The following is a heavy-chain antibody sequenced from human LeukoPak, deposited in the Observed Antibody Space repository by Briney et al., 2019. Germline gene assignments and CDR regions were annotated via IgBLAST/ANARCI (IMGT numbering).Heavy chain of an antibody. CDR3: ARDYGTYYYGMDV. D-gene: IGHD4-17*01. V-gene: IGHV3-23*01. CDR1: GFTFSSYA. J-gene: IGHJ6*02. CDR2: ISGGGGGT. Sequence: GGSLRLSCAASGFTFSSYAMIWVRQAPGKGLEWVSAISGGGGGTYYADSVKGRFTISRDNAKNSLYLQMNSLRAEDTAVYYCARDYGTYYYGMDVWGQGTTVTVSS.